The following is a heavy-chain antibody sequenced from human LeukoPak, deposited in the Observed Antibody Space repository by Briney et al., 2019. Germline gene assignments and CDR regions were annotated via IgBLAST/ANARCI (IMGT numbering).Heavy chain of an antibody. CDR3: ASPSSVAVFILDYYYGMDV. Sequence: ASVKVSCKASGYTFTSYAMHWVRQAPGQRLEWMGWINAGNGNTKYSQKFQGRVTITRDTSASTAYMELCSLRSEDTAVYYCASPSSVAVFILDYYYGMDVWGQGTTVTVSS. CDR1: GYTFTSYA. V-gene: IGHV1-3*01. CDR2: INAGNGNT. J-gene: IGHJ6*02. D-gene: IGHD6-19*01.